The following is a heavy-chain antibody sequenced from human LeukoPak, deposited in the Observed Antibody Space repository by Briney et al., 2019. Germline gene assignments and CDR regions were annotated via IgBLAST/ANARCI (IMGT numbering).Heavy chain of an antibody. Sequence: SETLSLTCTVSGGSMTTHHWNWIRQTPGKGLEWIGYVFNSGRTKVNPSLTSRVTLSTDTSKNQLSLRLSSVTAADTAVYYCTTIKRGDIFGYFDFWGQGILVTVSS. CDR3: TTIKRGDIFGYFDF. CDR2: VFNSGRT. J-gene: IGHJ4*02. CDR1: GGSMTTHH. V-gene: IGHV4-59*11. D-gene: IGHD5-18*01.